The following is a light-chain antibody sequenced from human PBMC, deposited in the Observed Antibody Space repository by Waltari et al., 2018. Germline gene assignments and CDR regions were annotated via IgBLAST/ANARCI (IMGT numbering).Light chain of an antibody. CDR2: DVF. Sequence: QSALTQPASVSGSPGQSISISCTGISSDVGGFNFVSWYQQHPGKAPKLMIYDVFNRPSGVSTLFSGSKSDDAAALAISGLQAEDEAVYYCSSYTASPPHVVFGGGTKVTVL. CDR3: SSYTASPPHVV. CDR1: SSDVGGFNF. V-gene: IGLV2-14*03. J-gene: IGLJ2*01.